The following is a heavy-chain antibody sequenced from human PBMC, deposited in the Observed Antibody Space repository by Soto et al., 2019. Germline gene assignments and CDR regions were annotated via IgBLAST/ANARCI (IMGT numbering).Heavy chain of an antibody. CDR1: GFPFSSNS. J-gene: IGHJ5*02. CDR3: ARDLNWGFDH. D-gene: IGHD7-27*01. V-gene: IGHV3-48*02. CDR2: ITGSGTTT. Sequence: LRLSCAAPGFPFSSNSVNWVRQAPGKGLEWVSYITGSGTTTRYADSVKGRFTLSRDNAKNSLFLDMNSLRDEDTAVYYCARDLNWGFDHWGRGTLVTVSS.